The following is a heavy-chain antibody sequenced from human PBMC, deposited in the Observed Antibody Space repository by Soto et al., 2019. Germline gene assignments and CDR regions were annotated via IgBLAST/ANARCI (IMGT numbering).Heavy chain of an antibody. CDR3: ARDRDHTDYFDY. CDR1: GFTFSSYA. J-gene: IGHJ4*02. CDR2: ISYDGSNK. Sequence: QVQLVESGGGVVQPGRSLRLSCAASGFTFSSYAMHWVRQAPGKGLEWVAVISYDGSNKYYADSVKGRFTISRDNSKNTLYLQMNSLRAEDTAVYYCARDRDHTDYFDYWGQGTLVTVSS. D-gene: IGHD2-21*02. V-gene: IGHV3-30-3*01.